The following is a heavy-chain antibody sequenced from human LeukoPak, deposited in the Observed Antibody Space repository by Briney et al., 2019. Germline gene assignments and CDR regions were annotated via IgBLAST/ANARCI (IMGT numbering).Heavy chain of an antibody. J-gene: IGHJ2*01. CDR2: IYYSGST. V-gene: IGHV4-59*08. CDR3: ARRSSSGWPSWYFDL. Sequence: KPSETLSLTCTVSGGSISSYYWSWIRQPPGKGLEWIGYIYYSGSTNYNPSLKSRVTISVDTSKNQFSLKLSSVTAADTAVCYCARRSSSGWPSWYFDLWGRGTLVTVSS. CDR1: GGSISSYY. D-gene: IGHD6-19*01.